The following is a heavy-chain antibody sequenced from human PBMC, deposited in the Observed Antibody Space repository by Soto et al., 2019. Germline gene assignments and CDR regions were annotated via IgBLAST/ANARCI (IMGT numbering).Heavy chain of an antibody. D-gene: IGHD2-21*02. CDR3: IQSRCGGDCPQSDAYHYDYGMDV. CDR1: GFSLSTSGVG. J-gene: IGHJ6*02. V-gene: IGHV2-5*02. Sequence: QITLKESGPTLVKPTQTLTLTCTFSGFSLSTSGVGVGWIRQPPGKALEWLALIYWDDDKRYSPSLRSRLTINNDTSKYQVFLTMTNTDPVDTATYYCIQSRCGGDCPQSDAYHYDYGMDVWGQGTTVTVSS. CDR2: IYWDDDK.